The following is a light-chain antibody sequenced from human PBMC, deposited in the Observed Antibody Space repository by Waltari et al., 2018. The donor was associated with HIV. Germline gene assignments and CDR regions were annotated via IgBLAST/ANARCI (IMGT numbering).Light chain of an antibody. V-gene: IGLV2-23*03. CDR3: CSYAGPSTFVL. Sequence: QSALTQPASVSGSPGQSLTIYCTGTTTDVGSSTLVSWYQHHPGKAPKLMIYEGSQRPAGISNRFSGSKSGNTASLTISGLQAEDEADYYCCSYAGPSTFVLFGGGTMLTVL. CDR2: EGS. J-gene: IGLJ2*01. CDR1: TTDVGSSTL.